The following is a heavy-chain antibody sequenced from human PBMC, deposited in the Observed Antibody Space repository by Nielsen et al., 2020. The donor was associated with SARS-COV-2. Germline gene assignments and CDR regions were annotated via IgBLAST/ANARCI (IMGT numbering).Heavy chain of an antibody. Sequence: GGSLRLSCAAPGFTFDDYAMHWVRQAPGKGLEWVSGISWNSGSIGYADSVKGRFTISRDNAKNSLYLQMNSLRAEDTALYYCAKDTAITVTTSSYGMDVWGQGTTVTVSS. J-gene: IGHJ6*02. CDR2: ISWNSGSI. CDR3: AKDTAITVTTSSYGMDV. V-gene: IGHV3-9*01. D-gene: IGHD4-17*01. CDR1: GFTFDDYA.